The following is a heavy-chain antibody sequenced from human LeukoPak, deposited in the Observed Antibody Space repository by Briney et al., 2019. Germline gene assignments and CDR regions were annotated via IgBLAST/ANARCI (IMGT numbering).Heavy chain of an antibody. Sequence: PSETLSLTCTVSGGSISSYYWSWIRQPAGKGLEWIGRIYTSGSTNYNPSLKSRVTMSVDTSKNQFSLKLSSVTAADTAVYYCARLYYYGSGSYSYYYHGMDVWGQGTTVTVSS. D-gene: IGHD3-10*01. CDR2: IYTSGST. J-gene: IGHJ6*02. CDR1: GGSISSYY. V-gene: IGHV4-4*07. CDR3: ARLYYYGSGSYSYYYHGMDV.